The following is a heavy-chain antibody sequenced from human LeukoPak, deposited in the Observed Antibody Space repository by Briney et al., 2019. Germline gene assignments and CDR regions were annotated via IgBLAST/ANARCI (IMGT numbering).Heavy chain of an antibody. D-gene: IGHD6-13*01. CDR1: GGSISNYY. CDR3: ARGGSSWQSFDF. Sequence: SETLSLTCTVYGGSISNYYWSWIRQPAGKGLEWIGRIYASGSTNYNPSLKSRVTMSVDTSKNQFSLKLTSVTAADAAVYYCARGGSSWQSFDFWGQGTLVTVSS. V-gene: IGHV4-4*07. J-gene: IGHJ4*02. CDR2: IYASGST.